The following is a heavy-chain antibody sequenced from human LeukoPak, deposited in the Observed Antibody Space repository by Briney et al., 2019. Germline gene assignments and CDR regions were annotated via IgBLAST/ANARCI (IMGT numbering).Heavy chain of an antibody. CDR2: ISSSSSYI. V-gene: IGHV3-21*01. CDR3: ARAPYSYGPFDY. D-gene: IGHD5-18*01. J-gene: IGHJ4*02. Sequence: GGSLRLSCAASGFTFSSYAMSWARQAPGKGLEWVSSISSSSSYIYYADSVKGRFTISRDNAKNSLYLQMNSLRAEDTAVYYCARAPYSYGPFDYWGQGTLVTVSS. CDR1: GFTFSSYA.